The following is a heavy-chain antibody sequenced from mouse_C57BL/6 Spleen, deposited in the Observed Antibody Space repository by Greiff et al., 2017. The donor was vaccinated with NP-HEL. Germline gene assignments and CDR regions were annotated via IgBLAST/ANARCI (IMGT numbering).Heavy chain of an antibody. Sequence: DVMLVESGGDLVKPGGSLKLSCAASGFTFSSYGMSWVRQTPDKRLEWVATISSGGSYTYYPDSVKGRFTISRDNAKNTLYLQMSSLKSEDTAMYYCARAYGSSFYFDYWGQGTTLTVSS. CDR1: GFTFSSYG. V-gene: IGHV5-6*02. CDR2: ISSGGSYT. J-gene: IGHJ2*01. CDR3: ARAYGSSFYFDY. D-gene: IGHD1-1*01.